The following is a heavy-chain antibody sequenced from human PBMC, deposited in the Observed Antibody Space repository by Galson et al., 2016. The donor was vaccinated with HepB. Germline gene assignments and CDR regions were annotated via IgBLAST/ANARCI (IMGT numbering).Heavy chain of an antibody. CDR2: VSSSTGDT. CDR3: AKEPRGWRQLVPIWFDD. CDR1: GFDFRAYG. V-gene: IGHV3-23*01. D-gene: IGHD6-13*01. J-gene: IGHJ4*02. Sequence: SCAASGFDFRAYGMTWVRQAPGKGLEWVSGVSSSTGDTYYADSVKGRFTISRDNSKDTLFLEMNSLRADDTAIYYCAKEPRGWRQLVPIWFDDWGQGTLVTVSS.